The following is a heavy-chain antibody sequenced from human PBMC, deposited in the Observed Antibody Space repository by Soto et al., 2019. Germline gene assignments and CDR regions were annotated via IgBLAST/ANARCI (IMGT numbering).Heavy chain of an antibody. CDR3: AKVLYDINWSRSSYFDY. Sequence: GESLKISCKGSGYSFTSYWISWVRQMPGKGLEWMGRIDPSDSYTNYSPSFQGHVTISADNSKSAVYLQMNSLRAEDTAVYYCAKVLYDINWSRSSYFDYWGQGTLVTVSS. V-gene: IGHV5-10-1*01. J-gene: IGHJ4*02. D-gene: IGHD2-8*01. CDR2: IDPSDSYT. CDR1: GYSFTSYW.